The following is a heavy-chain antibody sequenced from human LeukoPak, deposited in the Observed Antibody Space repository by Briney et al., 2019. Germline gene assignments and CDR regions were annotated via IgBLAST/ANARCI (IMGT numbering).Heavy chain of an antibody. CDR1: GGSMYSYY. V-gene: IGHV4-4*07. D-gene: IGHD3-22*01. CDR2: IYTSGGT. Sequence: PSETLSLTCSVSGGSMYSYYWSWIRQSAGKGLEWIGRIYTSGGTNYNPSLASRVTMSLGMSQRQFSLKLTSLTAADTAVYYCAREARDHYDGSGYYNDYWGQGTLVTVSS. J-gene: IGHJ4*02. CDR3: AREARDHYDGSGYYNDY.